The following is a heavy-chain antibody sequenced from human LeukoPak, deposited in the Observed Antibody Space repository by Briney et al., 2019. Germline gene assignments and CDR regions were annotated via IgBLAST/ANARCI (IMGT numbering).Heavy chain of an antibody. D-gene: IGHD2/OR15-2a*01. J-gene: IGHJ4*02. V-gene: IGHV3-74*01. CDR3: ARDVRGPHDF. CDR2: IDPDGNT. Sequence: PGGSLRLSCAASGFTFSNAWMSWVRQAPGKGLVWVSRIDPDGNTDYADSVKGRFTISRDNAKNTLYLQMNSLRAEDTAVYRCARDVRGPHDFWGQGTLVTVSS. CDR1: GFTFSNAW.